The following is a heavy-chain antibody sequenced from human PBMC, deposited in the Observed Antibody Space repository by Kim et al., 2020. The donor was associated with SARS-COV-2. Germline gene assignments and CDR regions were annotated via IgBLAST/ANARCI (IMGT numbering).Heavy chain of an antibody. D-gene: IGHD3-3*01. CDR1: GGSISSYY. CDR2: IYYSGST. J-gene: IGHJ6*02. Sequence: SETLSLTCTVSGGSISSYYWSWIRQPPGKGLEWIGYIYYSGSTNYNPSLKSRVTISVDTSKNQFSLKLSSVTAADTAVYYCARDRAFWSGYRYYYGMDVWGQGTPVTVSS. CDR3: ARDRAFWSGYRYYYGMDV. V-gene: IGHV4-59*13.